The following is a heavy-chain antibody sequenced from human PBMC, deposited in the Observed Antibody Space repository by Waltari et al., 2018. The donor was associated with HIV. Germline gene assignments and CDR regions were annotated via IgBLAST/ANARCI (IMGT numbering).Heavy chain of an antibody. J-gene: IGHJ4*02. D-gene: IGHD2-15*01. CDR3: ARDDCSCGRCLDY. CDR2: TNPDRGGT. CDR1: GYTFPAYY. Sequence: QVQLVQSGAEVKKPGASVKVSCKASGYTFPAYYMHWVRQAPGKGLEWMGWTNPDRGGTNYAQKFQVRVTMTRDTSIRTAYMELSRLGSDDTAVYYCARDDCSCGRCLDYWGQGTLVTVSS. V-gene: IGHV1-2*02.